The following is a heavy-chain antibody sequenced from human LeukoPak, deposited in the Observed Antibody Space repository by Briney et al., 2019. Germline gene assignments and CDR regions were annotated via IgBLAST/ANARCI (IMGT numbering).Heavy chain of an antibody. CDR2: IKSKTDGGTT. J-gene: IGHJ4*02. CDR3: TTDSVLRFLECGG. D-gene: IGHD3-3*01. Sequence: GGSLRLSCAASGFTFSNAWMSWVRQAPGKGLEWVGRIKSKTDGGTTDYAAPVEGRFTISRDDSKNTLYLQMNSLKTEDTAVYYCTTDSVLRFLECGGWGQGTLVTVSS. CDR1: GFTFSNAW. V-gene: IGHV3-15*01.